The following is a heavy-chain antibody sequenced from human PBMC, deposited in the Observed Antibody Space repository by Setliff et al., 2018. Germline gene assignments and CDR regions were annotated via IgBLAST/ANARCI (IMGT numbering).Heavy chain of an antibody. J-gene: IGHJ3*01. CDR3: TRHEDRNKCTSSSCYRENDAFDV. D-gene: IGHD2-2*01. V-gene: IGHV5-51*01. Sequence: GESLKISCKASGYILNNYWIGWVRQMPGKGLEWMGVIYPGDSDTRYSPSFQGQVTISADKSINTAYLQWSSLKASDTAIYYCTRHEDRNKCTSSSCYRENDAFDVWGQGAMVTVSS. CDR2: IYPGDSDT. CDR1: GYILNNYW.